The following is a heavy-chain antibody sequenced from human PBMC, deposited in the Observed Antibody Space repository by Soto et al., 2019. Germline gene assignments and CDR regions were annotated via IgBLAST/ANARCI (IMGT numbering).Heavy chain of an antibody. CDR2: INPKNSGT. J-gene: IGHJ3*02. V-gene: IGHV1-2*02. D-gene: IGHD3-10*01. CDR1: GNTFTGYY. CDR3: AIFYGSGSNFVPNAFGI. Sequence: ASVKVSCKASGNTFTGYYIHWVRQAPGQGLEWMGWINPKNSGTNYAQKFQGRVTMTRDTSTDTSYMELSRLGSDDSAVYYCAIFYGSGSNFVPNAFGIWGQGTMVTVSS.